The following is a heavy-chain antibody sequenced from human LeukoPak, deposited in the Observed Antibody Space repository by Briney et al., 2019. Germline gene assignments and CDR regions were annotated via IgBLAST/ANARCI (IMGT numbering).Heavy chain of an antibody. D-gene: IGHD3-10*01. CDR3: ARDSPYYYGSGSATYYMDV. CDR1: GGSFSAYY. Sequence: SETLSLTCAVYGGSFSAYYWSWIRQPPGKGLEWIGEINHSGSTNYNPSLKSRVTISVDTSKNQFSLKLSSVTAADTAVYYCARDSPYYYGSGSATYYMDVWGKGTTVTISS. V-gene: IGHV4-34*01. J-gene: IGHJ6*03. CDR2: INHSGST.